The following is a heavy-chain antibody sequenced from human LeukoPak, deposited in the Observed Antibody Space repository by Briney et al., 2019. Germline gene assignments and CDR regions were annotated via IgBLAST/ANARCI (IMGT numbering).Heavy chain of an antibody. CDR2: SSYSGRT. D-gene: IGHD3-3*01. V-gene: IGHV4-59*12. CDR1: GGSLSSYY. CDR3: ARGVITIFGVVIINDAFDI. Sequence: PSETLSLTCTVSGGSLSSYYWSWIRQPPGKGLEWIAYSSYSGRTNYNPSLKSRVTISVDRSKNQFSLKLSSVTAADTAVYYCARGVITIFGVVIINDAFDIWGQGTMVTVSS. J-gene: IGHJ3*02.